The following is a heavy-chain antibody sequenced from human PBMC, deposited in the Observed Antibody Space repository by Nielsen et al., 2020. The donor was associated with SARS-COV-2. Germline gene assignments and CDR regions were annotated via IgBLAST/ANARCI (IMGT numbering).Heavy chain of an antibody. CDR3: ARTGIAVAGIDFDY. Sequence: ASVKVSCKASGYTFTGYYMHWVRQAPGQGLEWMGWISPNSGGTNYAQKFQGRVTMTRDTSISTAYMELSRLRSDDTAVYYCARTGIAVAGIDFDYWGQGTLVTVSS. V-gene: IGHV1-2*02. J-gene: IGHJ4*02. CDR1: GYTFTGYY. CDR2: ISPNSGGT. D-gene: IGHD6-19*01.